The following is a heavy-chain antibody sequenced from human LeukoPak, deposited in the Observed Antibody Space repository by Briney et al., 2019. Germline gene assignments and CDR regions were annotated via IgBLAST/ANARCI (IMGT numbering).Heavy chain of an antibody. V-gene: IGHV3-30*19. CDR2: ISYDGSNK. Sequence: GGSLRLSCAASGFTFSSYGMHWVRQAPGKGLEWVAVISYDGSNKYYADSVKGRFTISRDNSKNTLYLQMNSLRAEDTAVYYCARDRSSSWYNLDYFDYWGQGTLVTVSS. D-gene: IGHD6-13*01. CDR3: ARDRSSSWYNLDYFDY. CDR1: GFTFSSYG. J-gene: IGHJ4*02.